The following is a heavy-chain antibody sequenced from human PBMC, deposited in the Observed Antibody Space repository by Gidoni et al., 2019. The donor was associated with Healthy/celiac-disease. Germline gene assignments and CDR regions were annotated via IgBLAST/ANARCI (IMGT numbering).Heavy chain of an antibody. V-gene: IGHV3-33*01. Sequence: QVQLVASGGGVVQPGRSLRLSCAASGFTFSSYGMHWVRQAPGKGLEWVAVIWYDGSNKYYADSVKGRFTISRDNSKNTLYLQMNSLRAEDTAVYYCARDRTTVLYYFDYWGQGTLVTVSS. D-gene: IGHD4-4*01. CDR1: GFTFSSYG. J-gene: IGHJ4*02. CDR3: ARDRTTVLYYFDY. CDR2: IWYDGSNK.